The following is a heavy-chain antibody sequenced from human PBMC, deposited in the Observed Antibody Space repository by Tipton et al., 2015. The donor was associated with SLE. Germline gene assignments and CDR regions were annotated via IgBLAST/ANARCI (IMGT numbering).Heavy chain of an antibody. CDR2: IYPGDSDT. Sequence: QLVQSGVEVKKPGESLKISCQGSGHTLSSYWIAWVRQMPGKGLEWMGTIYPGDSDTRYSPSFQGQVTISADKSINTAYLQWSSLKASDTAMYYCARHDRGYSYGFDYWGQGTLVTVSS. J-gene: IGHJ4*02. CDR1: GHTLSSYW. CDR3: ARHDRGYSYGFDY. V-gene: IGHV5-51*01. D-gene: IGHD5-18*01.